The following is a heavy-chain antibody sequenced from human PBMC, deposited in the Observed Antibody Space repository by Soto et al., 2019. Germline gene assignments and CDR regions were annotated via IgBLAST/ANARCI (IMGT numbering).Heavy chain of an antibody. CDR1: GYTLIDYY. CDR3: ARPPGYISDWYYFDL. D-gene: IGHD3-9*01. CDR2: ISPRSGGT. Sequence: ASVKVSCKASGYTLIDYYMHWVRQAPGKGFEWMGRISPRSGGTNYAHKFQGRVTMTWDTSLNTAYIELSSLISEYTAVYYCARPPGYISDWYYFDLWGQGTLVTVSS. V-gene: IGHV1-2*07. J-gene: IGHJ4*02.